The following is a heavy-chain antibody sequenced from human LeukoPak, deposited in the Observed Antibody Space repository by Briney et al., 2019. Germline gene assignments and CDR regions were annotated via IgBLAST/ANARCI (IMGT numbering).Heavy chain of an antibody. J-gene: IGHJ3*02. CDR1: GFTFSSYG. D-gene: IGHD4-17*01. CDR3: AKDEDDTTGPNDAFDI. V-gene: IGHV3-30*18. Sequence: GRFLRLSCAASGFTFSSYGMHWVRQAPGKGLEWVAVISYDGSNKYYADSVKGRFTISRDNSKNTLYLQMNSLRAEDTAVYYCAKDEDDTTGPNDAFDIWGQGTMVTVSS. CDR2: ISYDGSNK.